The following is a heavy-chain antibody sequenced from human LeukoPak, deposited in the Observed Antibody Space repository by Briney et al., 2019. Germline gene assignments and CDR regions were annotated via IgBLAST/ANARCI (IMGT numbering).Heavy chain of an antibody. V-gene: IGHV4-31*03. CDR1: GGSITSGGYF. CDR2: ISYREIT. CDR3: AREKYCSGGGCYTDFEY. Sequence: SETLSLTCTVSGGSITSGGYFWNWIRQHPGEGLEWIGYISYREITYYNPSLKSRVTISVDTSKNQFSLQVSSVTAADTAVYYCAREKYCSGGGCYTDFEYWGQGALVTVSS. J-gene: IGHJ4*02. D-gene: IGHD2-15*01.